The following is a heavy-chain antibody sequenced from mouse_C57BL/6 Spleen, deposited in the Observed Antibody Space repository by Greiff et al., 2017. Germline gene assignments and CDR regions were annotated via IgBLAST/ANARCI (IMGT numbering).Heavy chain of an antibody. CDR2: IWSGGST. CDR3: ARDGGWFAY. J-gene: IGHJ3*01. CDR1: GFSLTSYG. Sequence: QVQLQQSGPGLVQPSQSLSITCTVSGFSLTSYGVHWVRQSPGKGLEWLGVIWSGGSTVYNAAFISRLSISKDNSKSQVFFKMNSLQADDTAIYYCARDGGWFAYWGQGTLVTVSA. V-gene: IGHV2-2*01.